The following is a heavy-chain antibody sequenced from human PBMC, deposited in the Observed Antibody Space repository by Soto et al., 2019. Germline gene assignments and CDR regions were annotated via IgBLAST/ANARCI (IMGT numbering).Heavy chain of an antibody. J-gene: IGHJ4*02. CDR1: GGSFSGYY. Sequence: NPSETLSLTCAVYGGSFSGYYWSWIRQPPGKGLEWIGEINHSGSTNYNPSLKSRVTISVDTSKNQFSLKLSSVTAADTAVYYCAREGVGIYSSSSGFVDYWGQGTLVTVSS. CDR2: INHSGST. D-gene: IGHD6-6*01. V-gene: IGHV4-34*01. CDR3: AREGVGIYSSSSGFVDY.